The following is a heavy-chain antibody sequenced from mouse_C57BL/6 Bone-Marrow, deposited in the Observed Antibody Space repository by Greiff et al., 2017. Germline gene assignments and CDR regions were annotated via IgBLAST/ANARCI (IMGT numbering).Heavy chain of an antibody. CDR1: GYTFTSYW. V-gene: IGHV1-55*01. CDR2: IYPGSGST. Sequence: QVQLQQPGAELVKPGASVKMSCKASGYTFTSYWITWVKQRPGQGLEWIGDIYPGSGSTNYNEKFKSKATLTVDPSSSTAYMQLSSLTSEDSAVYYCAREGIYYDYHWYFDVWGTGTTVTVSS. CDR3: AREGIYYDYHWYFDV. J-gene: IGHJ1*03. D-gene: IGHD2-4*01.